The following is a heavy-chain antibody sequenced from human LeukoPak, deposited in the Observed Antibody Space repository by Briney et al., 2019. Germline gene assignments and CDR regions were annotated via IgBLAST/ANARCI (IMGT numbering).Heavy chain of an antibody. D-gene: IGHD2-2*02. CDR3: ARHCSSTSCYSLPVAAFDI. CDR2: IIPILGIA. V-gene: IGHV1-69*04. Sequence: SVKVSCKASGGTFSSYAMSWVRPAPGQGLEWMGRIIPILGIANYAQKFQGRVTITADKSTSTAYMELSSLRSEDTAVYYCARHCSSTSCYSLPVAAFDIWGQGTMVAVSS. J-gene: IGHJ3*02. CDR1: GGTFSSYA.